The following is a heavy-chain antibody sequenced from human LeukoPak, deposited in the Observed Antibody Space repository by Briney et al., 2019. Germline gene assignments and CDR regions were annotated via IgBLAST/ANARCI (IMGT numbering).Heavy chain of an antibody. V-gene: IGHV3-9*03. CDR1: GFSFDDYA. CDR2: ISWNSGVI. CDR3: AKDQGATYFYYMDV. J-gene: IGHJ6*03. Sequence: PGRSLRLSCTASGFSFDDYAMHWVRQAPGKGLEWLSGISWNSGVIRYADSVKGRFTISRDNAKNSLYLQMNSLRAEDMALYYCAKDQGATYFYYMDVWGKGTTVAVSS.